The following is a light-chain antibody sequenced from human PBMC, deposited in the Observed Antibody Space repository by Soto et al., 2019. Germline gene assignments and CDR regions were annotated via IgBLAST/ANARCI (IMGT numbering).Light chain of an antibody. Sequence: QSVLTQPPSASGAPGQRVTISCTGSRSNIGAGYDVHWYQQFPGKAPKLLIHGDYKRPSGVPDRFSASKSGTSASLAITGLQAEDEADYYCQSYDSSFMKVFGTGTKLTVL. V-gene: IGLV1-40*01. CDR2: GDY. CDR3: QSYDSSFMKV. CDR1: RSNIGAGYD. J-gene: IGLJ1*01.